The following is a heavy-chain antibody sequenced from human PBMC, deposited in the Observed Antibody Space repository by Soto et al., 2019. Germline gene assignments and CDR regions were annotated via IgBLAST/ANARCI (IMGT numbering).Heavy chain of an antibody. D-gene: IGHD6-13*01. J-gene: IGHJ4*02. CDR2: IIPIFGTA. CDR3: AIDGGAAADDYFAY. CDR1: GGTFSSYA. V-gene: IGHV1-69*06. Sequence: GSSVKVSCKASGGTFSSYAISWVRQAPGQGLEWMGGIIPIFGTANYAQKFQGRVTITADKSTSTAYMELSSLRSEDTAVYYCAIDGGAAADDYFAYCGEGTLVTVSS.